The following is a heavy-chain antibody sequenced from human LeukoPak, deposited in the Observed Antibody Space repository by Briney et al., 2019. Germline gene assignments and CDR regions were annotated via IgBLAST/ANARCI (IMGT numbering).Heavy chain of an antibody. J-gene: IGHJ4*02. Sequence: GESLKISCQGSGYSFTSYWIGWVRQMPGKGLEWMGIIYPGDSDTRYSPSSQGQVTISADKSISTAYLQRSSLKASDTAMYYCARRLQDIVTLTYYFDYWGQGTLVTVSS. CDR2: IYPGDSDT. CDR3: ARRLQDIVTLTYYFDY. CDR1: GYSFTSYW. D-gene: IGHD2-15*01. V-gene: IGHV5-51*01.